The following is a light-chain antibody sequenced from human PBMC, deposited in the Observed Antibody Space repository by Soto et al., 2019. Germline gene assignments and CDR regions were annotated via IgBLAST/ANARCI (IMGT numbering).Light chain of an antibody. CDR2: DVS. CDR1: SSDVGGYNY. CDR3: CSYAGSYSYV. V-gene: IGLV2-11*01. Sequence: QSVLPQPRSVSGSPGQSVTISCTGTSSDVGGYNYVSWYQEQPGKAPKLMIYDVSKRPSGVPDRFSGSKSGNTASLTISGLQAEDEADYYCCSYAGSYSYVFGTGTKLTVL. J-gene: IGLJ1*01.